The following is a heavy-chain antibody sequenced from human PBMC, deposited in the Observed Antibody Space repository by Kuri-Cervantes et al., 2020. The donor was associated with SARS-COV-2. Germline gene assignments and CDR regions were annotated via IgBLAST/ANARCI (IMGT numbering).Heavy chain of an antibody. CDR2: ISGSGGST. CDR3: ARDVNIVVVPAYYYGMDV. CDR1: GFTFSSYA. D-gene: IGHD2-2*01. Sequence: GESLKISCAASGFTFSSYAMSWVRQAPGKGLEWVSAISGSGGSTYYADSVKGRFTISRDNSKNTLYLQMNSLRAEDTAVYYCARDVNIVVVPAYYYGMDVWGQGTTVTVSS. J-gene: IGHJ6*02. V-gene: IGHV3-23*01.